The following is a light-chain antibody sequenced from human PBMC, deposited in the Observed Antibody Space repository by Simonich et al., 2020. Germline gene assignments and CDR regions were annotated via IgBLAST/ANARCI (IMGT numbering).Light chain of an antibody. J-gene: IGKJ3*01. CDR2: WAS. CDR1: QSVLYSSNNQNN. Sequence: DIVMTQSPDSLAVSLGERATINCKSSQSVLYSSNNQNNFAWYPQKPGQPPKLLLYWASTRESGVPDRFSGSGSGTDFTLTISSLQAEDVAVYYCQQYYSTPPYTFGPGTKVDIK. V-gene: IGKV4-1*01. CDR3: QQYYSTPPYT.